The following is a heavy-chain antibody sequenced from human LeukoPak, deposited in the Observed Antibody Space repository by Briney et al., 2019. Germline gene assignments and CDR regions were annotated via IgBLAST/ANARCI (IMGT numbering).Heavy chain of an antibody. J-gene: IGHJ4*02. V-gene: IGHV3-23*01. Sequence: GGSLRLSCAASGFTFSSYAMTWVRQAPGKGLEWVSIISGGGSSTYYAGSVKGRFTISRDNSKNTLYLQMNSLRAEDTAVYYCAKVQNRFFDYWGQGTLVTVSS. D-gene: IGHD1-1*01. CDR2: ISGGGSST. CDR3: AKVQNRFFDY. CDR1: GFTFSSYA.